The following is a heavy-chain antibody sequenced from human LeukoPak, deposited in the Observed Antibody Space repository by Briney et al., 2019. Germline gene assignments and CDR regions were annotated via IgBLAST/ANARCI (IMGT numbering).Heavy chain of an antibody. Sequence: ASVKVSCKASGYTFTGYYMQWVRQAPGQGLEWMGWINPNNGGTKYAQKFQGRVTMTRDTSISTAYMEFTRLRSDDMAVYYCAKSNGYGLVDIWGQGTMVTVSS. V-gene: IGHV1-2*02. J-gene: IGHJ3*02. D-gene: IGHD3-10*01. CDR3: AKSNGYGLVDI. CDR2: INPNNGGT. CDR1: GYTFTGYY.